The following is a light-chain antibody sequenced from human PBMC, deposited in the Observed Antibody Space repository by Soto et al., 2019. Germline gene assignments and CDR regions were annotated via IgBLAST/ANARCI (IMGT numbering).Light chain of an antibody. V-gene: IGLV1-44*01. Sequence: VLTQPPSASGTPGQRVTISCSGSSSNIGSNTVHWYQQLPGAAPKLLIYTNSQRPSGVPDRFSASKSGTSASLAISGLQSEDEADYYCAAWDGSLNGHVFGTGTKVTVL. CDR3: AAWDGSLNGHV. CDR1: SSNIGSNT. J-gene: IGLJ1*01. CDR2: TNS.